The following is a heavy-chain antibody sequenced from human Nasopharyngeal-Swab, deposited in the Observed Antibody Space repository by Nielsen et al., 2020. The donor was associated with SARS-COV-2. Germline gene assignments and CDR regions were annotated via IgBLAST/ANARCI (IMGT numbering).Heavy chain of an antibody. J-gene: IGHJ5*02. CDR1: GYSISSGYY. CDR3: ARELSNTPKYNRFDP. CDR2: IYHGGST. D-gene: IGHD5-18*01. Sequence: SETLSLTCTVSGYSISSGYYWAWIRQPPGKGLEWIGSIYHGGSTYYTPSLESRVTISVDTSNNHFSLKLTSVTAADTAVYYCARELSNTPKYNRFDPWGQGTLVTVSS. V-gene: IGHV4-38-2*02.